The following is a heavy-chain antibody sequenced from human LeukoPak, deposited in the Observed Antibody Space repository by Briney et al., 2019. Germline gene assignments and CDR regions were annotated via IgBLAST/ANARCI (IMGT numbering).Heavy chain of an antibody. CDR3: ARDFDDVNGNYYYIPDY. J-gene: IGHJ4*02. CDR2: IRYDGSNK. D-gene: IGHD3-10*01. Sequence: PGGSLRLSCAASGFQFSRNGMHWVRQAPGKGPEWVAFIRYDGSNKFYVDSVRGRFTISRDNSKNTLNLQMNSLRIEDTAVYYCARDFDDVNGNYYYIPDYWGQGMLVTVSS. CDR1: GFQFSRNG. V-gene: IGHV3-30*02.